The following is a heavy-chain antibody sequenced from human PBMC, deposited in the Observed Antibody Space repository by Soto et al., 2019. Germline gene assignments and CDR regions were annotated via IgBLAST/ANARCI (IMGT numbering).Heavy chain of an antibody. J-gene: IGHJ6*02. Sequence: SETLSLTCTVSAASITSYSWSWVRQTPGKGLEWIGYISYSGGTNYNPSLNSRVTISTHTSNNQFSLRLNSVTAEDTAVYYCARAISIYGVVTYGLDVWGQGTTVTVSS. V-gene: IGHV4-59*01. D-gene: IGHD3-3*01. CDR2: ISYSGGT. CDR1: AASITSYS. CDR3: ARAISIYGVVTYGLDV.